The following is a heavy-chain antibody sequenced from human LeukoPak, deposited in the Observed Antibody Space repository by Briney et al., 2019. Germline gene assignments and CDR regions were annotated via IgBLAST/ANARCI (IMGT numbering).Heavy chain of an antibody. D-gene: IGHD1-26*01. CDR2: INPNSGST. Sequence: GASVKVSCKASGYTFTGYYMHWVRQAPGQGLEWMGWINPNSGSTNYAQKFQGRVTMTRDTSISTAYMELSRLRSDDTAVYYCARNGGSYLNKLYYYYYMDVWGKGTTVTVSS. V-gene: IGHV1-2*02. CDR1: GYTFTGYY. CDR3: ARNGGSYLNKLYYYYYMDV. J-gene: IGHJ6*03.